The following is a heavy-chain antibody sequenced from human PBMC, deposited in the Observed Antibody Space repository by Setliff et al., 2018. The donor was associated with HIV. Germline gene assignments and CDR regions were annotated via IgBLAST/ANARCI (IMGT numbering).Heavy chain of an antibody. CDR2: INHSGST. CDR3: AGAIAVALIDY. CDR1: GGSFSGYY. Sequence: PSETLSLTCAVYGGSFSGYYWSWIRQPPGKGLEWIGEINHSGSTYYNPSLKSRVTISVDTSKNQFSLRLSSVTAADTAIYYCAGAIAVALIDYWGQGTLVTVSS. J-gene: IGHJ4*02. D-gene: IGHD6-19*01. V-gene: IGHV4-34*01.